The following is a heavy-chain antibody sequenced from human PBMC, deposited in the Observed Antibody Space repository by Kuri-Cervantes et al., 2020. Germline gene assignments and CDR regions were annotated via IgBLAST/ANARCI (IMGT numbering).Heavy chain of an antibody. D-gene: IGHD3-3*01. CDR2: ISYDGSNK. V-gene: IGHV3-30*03. Sequence: GGSLRLSCAASGFTFSSYGMHWVRQAPGKGLEWVAVISYDGSNKYYADSVKGRFTISRDNSKNTLYLQMNSLRAEDTAVYYCARDYDFWSGEPEAYYGMDVWGQGTTVTVSS. CDR3: ARDYDFWSGEPEAYYGMDV. J-gene: IGHJ6*02. CDR1: GFTFSSYG.